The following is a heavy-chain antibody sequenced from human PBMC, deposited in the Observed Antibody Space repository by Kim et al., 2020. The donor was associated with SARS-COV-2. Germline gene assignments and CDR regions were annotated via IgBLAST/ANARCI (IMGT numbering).Heavy chain of an antibody. Sequence: GGSLRLSCAASGFTFSSYSMNWVRQAPGKGLEWVSSISSSSSYIYYADSVKGRFTISRDNAKNSLYLQMNSLRAEDTAVYYCAIHPSGSYFFWNYWGQGTLVTVSS. D-gene: IGHD1-26*01. CDR1: GFTFSSYS. J-gene: IGHJ4*02. V-gene: IGHV3-21*01. CDR3: AIHPSGSYFFWNY. CDR2: ISSSSSYI.